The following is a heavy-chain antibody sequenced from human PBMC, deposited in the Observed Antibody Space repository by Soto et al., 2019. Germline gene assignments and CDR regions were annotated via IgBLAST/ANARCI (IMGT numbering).Heavy chain of an antibody. D-gene: IGHD2-15*01. Sequence: EVQLVESGGGLVQPGGSLRLSCAASGFTFSSYWMSWVRQAPGKGLEWVANIKQDGSEKYYVDSVKGRFTISRDNPKNSMDLQMNSLRAEDTAGYYCARGLGYCSGCSCYSGYFQHWGQGTLVTVSS. CDR3: ARGLGYCSGCSCYSGYFQH. CDR1: GFTFSSYW. CDR2: IKQDGSEK. J-gene: IGHJ1*01. V-gene: IGHV3-7*01.